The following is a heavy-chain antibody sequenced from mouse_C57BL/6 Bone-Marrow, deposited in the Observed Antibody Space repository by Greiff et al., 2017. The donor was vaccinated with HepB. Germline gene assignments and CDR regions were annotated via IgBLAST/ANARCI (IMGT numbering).Heavy chain of an antibody. CDR2: IYPGSGST. J-gene: IGHJ2*01. V-gene: IGHV1-55*01. CDR1: GYTFTSYW. CDR3: ARYYGSSNYFDY. Sequence: QVQLQQPGAELVKPGASVKMSCKASGYTFTSYWITWVKQRPGQGLEWIGDIYPGSGSTNYNEKFKSKATLTVDTSSRTAYMQLSSLTSEDSAVYYCARYYGSSNYFDYWGQGTTLTVSS. D-gene: IGHD1-1*01.